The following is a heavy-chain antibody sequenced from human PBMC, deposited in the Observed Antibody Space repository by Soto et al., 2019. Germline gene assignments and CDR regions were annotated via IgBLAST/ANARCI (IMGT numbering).Heavy chain of an antibody. Sequence: QLQLHMSGSGLVKPSQTLSLTCTVSGASITYGAYSCSWIRQTPGKGLEWIGYINHLETTFYHPSFESRLTLSIDRTKNQFSLNLKSLSASERAVYFCVRGGGFDSFDYWGQGILVTVSS. V-gene: IGHV4-30-2*01. CDR2: INHLETT. CDR1: GASITYGAYS. CDR3: VRGGGFDSFDY. D-gene: IGHD3-10*01. J-gene: IGHJ4*02.